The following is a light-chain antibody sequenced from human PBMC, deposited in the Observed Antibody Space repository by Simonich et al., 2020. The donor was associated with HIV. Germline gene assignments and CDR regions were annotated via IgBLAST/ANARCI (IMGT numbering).Light chain of an antibody. CDR3: QQYNSYTWT. V-gene: IGKV1-5*03. Sequence: DIQMTPSPSTLSASVGDRVTITCRASESISSWLAWYQQKSGKDPKLLIYKASSLKSVVPSRFSGRGSGTEFTLTISSLQPDDFATYFCQQYNSYTWTFGQGTKVEIK. CDR2: KAS. CDR1: ESISSW. J-gene: IGKJ1*01.